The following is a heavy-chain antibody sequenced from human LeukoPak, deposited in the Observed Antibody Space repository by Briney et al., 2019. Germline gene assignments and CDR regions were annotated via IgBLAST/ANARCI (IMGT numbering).Heavy chain of an antibody. CDR3: ARTGDDSSGNYGSSLDY. CDR1: GGTFSSYA. CDR2: IIPIFGTA. J-gene: IGHJ4*02. Sequence: SVKVSCKASGGTFSSYAISWVRQAPGQGLEWMGGIIPIFGTANYAQNFQGRVTITADESTRTAYMELSSLRSEDTAVCYCARTGDDSSGNYGSSLDYWGQGTLVTVSS. V-gene: IGHV1-69*13. D-gene: IGHD3-22*01.